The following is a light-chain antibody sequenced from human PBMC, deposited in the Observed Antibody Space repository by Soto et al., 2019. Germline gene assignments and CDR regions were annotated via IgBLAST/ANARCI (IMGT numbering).Light chain of an antibody. CDR2: GAS. Sequence: EIVMTQSPATLSVSPGERATLSCRASQSVNIYLAWYQQKPGQAPRLLIFGASSRSTGLPARFSGSGSGTELRLAIRNLQSVLLVVYCCRQDDDWLRPTFGGGTKVEI. V-gene: IGKV3D-15*01. J-gene: IGKJ4*01. CDR3: RQDDDWLRPT. CDR1: QSVNIY.